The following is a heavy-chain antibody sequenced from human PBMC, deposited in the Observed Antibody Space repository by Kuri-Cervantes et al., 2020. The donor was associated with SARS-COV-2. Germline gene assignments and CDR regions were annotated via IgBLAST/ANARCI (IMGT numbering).Heavy chain of an antibody. CDR3: ARVEGISLDY. J-gene: IGHJ4*02. CDR1: GFTFSSYA. CDR2: ISSSSSTI. Sequence: GGSLRPSCAASGFTFSSYAMSWFRQAPGKGLEWVSYISSSSSTIYYADSVKGRFTISRDNAKNSLYRQMNSLRAEDTAVYYCARVEGISLDYWGQGTLVTVSS. V-gene: IGHV3-48*01. D-gene: IGHD3-3*01.